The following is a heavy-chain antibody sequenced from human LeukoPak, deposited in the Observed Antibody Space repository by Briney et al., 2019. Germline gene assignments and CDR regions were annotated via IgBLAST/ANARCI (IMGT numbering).Heavy chain of an antibody. CDR1: GGSITGFY. CDR2: IYSSGST. J-gene: IGHJ4*02. D-gene: IGHD7-27*01. V-gene: IGHV4-59*01. CDR3: AREGTGSFEY. Sequence: PSETLSLTCTVSGGSITGFYWTWLRQPPGKGLEWIGYIYSSGSTTYNPSLKSRVAISVDTSKNQFSLKLSSVTAADTAVYYCAREGTGSFEYWGQGTLVTVSS.